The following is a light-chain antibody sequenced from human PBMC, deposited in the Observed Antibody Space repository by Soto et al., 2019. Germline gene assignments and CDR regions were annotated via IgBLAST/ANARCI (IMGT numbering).Light chain of an antibody. V-gene: IGLV2-14*01. CDR2: EVS. CDR3: SSYTSSSTL. Sequence: ALTQPASVSGSPGQSITISCTGTSSDVGGYNYVSWYQQHPGKAPKLMIYEVSNRPSGVSNRFSGSKSGNAASLTISGLQAEDEADYYCSSYTSSSTLFGTGTKLTVL. J-gene: IGLJ1*01. CDR1: SSDVGGYNY.